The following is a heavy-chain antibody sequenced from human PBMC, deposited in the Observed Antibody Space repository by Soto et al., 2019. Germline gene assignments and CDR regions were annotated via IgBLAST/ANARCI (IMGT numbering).Heavy chain of an antibody. CDR3: ARRGQYCGTSTCRFDP. J-gene: IGHJ5*02. CDR1: GGTFSSYA. Sequence: SVKVSCKASGGTFSSYAISWVRQAPGQGLEWMGGIIPIFGTANYAQKFQGRVTITADKSTSTAYMELSSLKASDTAMYYCARRGQYCGTSTCRFDPWGQGTLVTVSS. V-gene: IGHV1-69*06. CDR2: IIPIFGTA. D-gene: IGHD2-21*01.